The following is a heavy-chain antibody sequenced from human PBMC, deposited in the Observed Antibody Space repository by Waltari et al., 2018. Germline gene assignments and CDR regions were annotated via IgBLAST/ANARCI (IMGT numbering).Heavy chain of an antibody. D-gene: IGHD5-18*01. CDR1: GGTFSSYA. J-gene: IGHJ6*02. CDR3: ASPRGYSYGRDQYYYYYGMDV. V-gene: IGHV1-69*01. Sequence: QVQLVQSGAEVKKPGSSVKVSCKASGGTFSSYAISWVRQAPGQGLEWMGGISPIFGTANYAQKFQGRVTITADESTSTAYRELSSLRSEDTAVYYCASPRGYSYGRDQYYYYYGMDVWGQGTTVTVSS. CDR2: ISPIFGTA.